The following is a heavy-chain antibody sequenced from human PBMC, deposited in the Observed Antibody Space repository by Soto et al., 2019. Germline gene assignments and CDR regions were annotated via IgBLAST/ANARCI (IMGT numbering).Heavy chain of an antibody. CDR1: GYIFTDYY. Sequence: QVQLEQSGAEVKKPGASVTVSCKASGYIFTDYYLHWVRQAPGQGLEWMGWINPATGATKYKQNFEGRRSLTRDTSKSTGFMDLSRLTSDDSATYYCARKGYGVAFDAWAQGTLVTVSS. CDR3: ARKGYGVAFDA. J-gene: IGHJ3*01. V-gene: IGHV1-2*02. D-gene: IGHD5-18*01. CDR2: INPATGAT.